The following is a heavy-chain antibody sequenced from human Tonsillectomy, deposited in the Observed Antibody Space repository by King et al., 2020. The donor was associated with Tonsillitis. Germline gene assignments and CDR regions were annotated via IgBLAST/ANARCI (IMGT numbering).Heavy chain of an antibody. Sequence: VQLVDSGGGLVKPGGSLRLPCAVSGFNFRRYDMTWVRQAPGKGLEWVSSISNSSSQILYADALKGRFTVCRDNARNSLYLQMDSLRVEDTAVYYCARQGPCLAATGTIDYWGQGTLVTVSS. CDR3: ARQGPCLAATGTIDY. J-gene: IGHJ4*02. D-gene: IGHD1/OR15-1a*01. V-gene: IGHV3-21*06. CDR1: GFNFRRYD. CDR2: ISNSSSQI.